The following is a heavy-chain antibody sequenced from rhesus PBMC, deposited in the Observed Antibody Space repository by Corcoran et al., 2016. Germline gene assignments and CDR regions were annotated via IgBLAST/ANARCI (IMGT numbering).Heavy chain of an antibody. V-gene: IGHV4-160*01. J-gene: IGHJ6*01. CDR1: GGSLSGYY. Sequence: QVQLQESGPGLVKPSETLSLTCAVSGGSLSGYYWNWIRQSPGKGLEWIGRVYCSGGSTADNPSLKGRITMSTDASEIQFSLKLNSVTAADTAIYDCAIYIGYGCGLDSWGQGVAVTVSS. CDR2: VYCSGGST. CDR3: AIYIGYGCGLDS. D-gene: IGHD5-36*01.